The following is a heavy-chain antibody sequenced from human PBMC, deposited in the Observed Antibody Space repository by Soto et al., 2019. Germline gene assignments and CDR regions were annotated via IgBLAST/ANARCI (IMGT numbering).Heavy chain of an antibody. Sequence: QVQLVESGGGVVQPGRSLRLSCAASGFTFSSYAMHWVRQAPGKGLEWVAVISYDGSNKYYADSVKGRFTISRDNSKNTLYLQVTSLSAEDTAVYNCERETGSLNHYHYSGMDVLCQGTTVT. CDR1: GFTFSSYA. CDR2: ISYDGSNK. CDR3: ERETGSLNHYHYSGMDV. J-gene: IGHJ6*02. V-gene: IGHV3-30-3*01. D-gene: IGHD2-15*01.